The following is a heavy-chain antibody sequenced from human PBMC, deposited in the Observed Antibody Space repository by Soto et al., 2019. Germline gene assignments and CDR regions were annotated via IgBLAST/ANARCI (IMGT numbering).Heavy chain of an antibody. J-gene: IGHJ5*02. D-gene: IGHD6-13*01. CDR2: IYYSGST. CDR1: GGSISSYY. Sequence: SETLSLTCTVSGGSISSYYWSWIRQPPGKGLEWIGYIYYSGSTNYNPSLKSRVTISVDTSKNQFSLKLSSVTAADTAVYYCARVEQQLVHGDNWFDPWGQGTLVTVSS. V-gene: IGHV4-59*01. CDR3: ARVEQQLVHGDNWFDP.